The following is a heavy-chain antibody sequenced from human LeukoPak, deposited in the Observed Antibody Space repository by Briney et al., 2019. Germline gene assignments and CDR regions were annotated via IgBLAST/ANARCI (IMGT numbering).Heavy chain of an antibody. J-gene: IGHJ4*02. CDR3: ARDLRNYYDSSGPLGDY. CDR1: GFTFSSYA. V-gene: IGHV3-30-3*01. Sequence: PGGSLRLSCAASGFTFSSYAMHWVRQAPGKGLEWVAVISYDGSNKYYADSMKGRFTISRDNSKNTLYLQMNSLRAEDTAVYYCARDLRNYYDSSGPLGDYWGQGTLVTVSS. D-gene: IGHD3-22*01. CDR2: ISYDGSNK.